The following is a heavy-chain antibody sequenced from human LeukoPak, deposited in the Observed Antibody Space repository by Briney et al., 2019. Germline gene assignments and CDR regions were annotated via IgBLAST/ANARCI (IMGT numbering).Heavy chain of an antibody. CDR1: GFTFSSYG. V-gene: IGHV3-23*01. CDR3: ARGGQAGTGDL. Sequence: GGSLRLSCAASGFTFSSYGMSWVRQAPGKGLEWVSAISGSGGSTCYADSVKGRFTISRDNSKNTLYLQMNSLRAEDTAVYYCARGGQAGTGDLWGQGTLVTVSS. CDR2: ISGSGGST. D-gene: IGHD3-10*01. J-gene: IGHJ5*02.